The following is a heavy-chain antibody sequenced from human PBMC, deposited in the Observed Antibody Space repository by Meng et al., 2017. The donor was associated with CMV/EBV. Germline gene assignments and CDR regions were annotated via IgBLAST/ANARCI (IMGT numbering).Heavy chain of an antibody. D-gene: IGHD3-16*01. J-gene: IGHJ6*02. V-gene: IGHV3-64*02. CDR2: ISSNGGST. CDR1: GFTFSSYA. Sequence: GESLKISCAASGFTFSSYAMHWVRQAPGKGLEYVSAISSNGGSTYYADSVKGRFTISRDNSKNTLYLQMGSLRAEDMAVYYCARGPGGFGAYNGMDVWGQGTTVTVSS. CDR3: ARGPGGFGAYNGMDV.